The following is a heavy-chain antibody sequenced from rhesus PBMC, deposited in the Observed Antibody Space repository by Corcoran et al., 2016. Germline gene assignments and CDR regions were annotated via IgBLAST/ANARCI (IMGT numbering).Heavy chain of an antibody. CDR1: GASISCEYD. CDR3: GYYGSGWGQYNGFDV. J-gene: IGHJ5-1*01. D-gene: IGHD2-21*01. Sequence: QVQLQESCPGLVKPSEPLSLTCGVSGASISCEYDWTWIRQSPGKGLEWIIYINGPRGSVNSTPSLRNRITMSRDTSNNQFSLNLHSVTGADTATYFFGYYGSGWGQYNGFDVWGPGVLVTVSS. V-gene: IGHV4-76*01. CDR2: INGPRGSV.